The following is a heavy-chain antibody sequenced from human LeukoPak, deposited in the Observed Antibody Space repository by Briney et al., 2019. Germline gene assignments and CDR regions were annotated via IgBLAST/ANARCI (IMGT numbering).Heavy chain of an antibody. CDR3: AKEGYYGSGSFPDY. CDR2: ISHDGSNK. CDR1: GFTFTSYG. Sequence: PGGSLRLSCAASGFTFTSYGMPWVRQAPGKGLEWVAVISHDGSNKHYGDSVKGRFTISRDNPENTVYLQMNSLRAEDTAEYYCAKEGYYGSGSFPDYWGQGTLVTVSS. J-gene: IGHJ4*02. D-gene: IGHD3-10*01. V-gene: IGHV3-30*18.